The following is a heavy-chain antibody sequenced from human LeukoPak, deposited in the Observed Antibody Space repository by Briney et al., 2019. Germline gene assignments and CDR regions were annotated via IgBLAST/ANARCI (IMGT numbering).Heavy chain of an antibody. D-gene: IGHD6-13*01. CDR3: AKDSDSTNWYNWFDP. CDR1: GFTFSSYA. CDR2: ITGNGGST. J-gene: IGHJ5*02. Sequence: GGSLRLSCAASGFTFSSYAMSWVRQAPGKGLEWVSAITGNGGSTYYANSVKGRFTISRDNSKNTLSLQMNSLRAEDTALYYCAKDSDSTNWYNWFDPWGQGTLVTVSS. V-gene: IGHV3-23*01.